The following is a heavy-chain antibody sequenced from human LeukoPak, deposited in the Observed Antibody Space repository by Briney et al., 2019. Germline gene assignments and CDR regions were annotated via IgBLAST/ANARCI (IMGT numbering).Heavy chain of an antibody. V-gene: IGHV4-4*02. J-gene: IGHJ3*01. D-gene: IGHD3-10*01. Sequence: PSETLSLTCAVSGGSISSSNWWSWVRQPPGKGLEWIGEIYHSGSTNYNPSLKSRVTISVDKSKNQFSLRLSSVTAADTAVYYCARHQRITLVRGGSAFDFWGQGTMVTVSS. CDR2: IYHSGST. CDR3: ARHQRITLVRGGSAFDF. CDR1: GGSISSSNW.